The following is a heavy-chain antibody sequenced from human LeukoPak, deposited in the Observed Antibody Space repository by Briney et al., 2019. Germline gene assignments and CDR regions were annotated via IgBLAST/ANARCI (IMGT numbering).Heavy chain of an antibody. Sequence: GGSLRLSCAASGFTVSSNYMSWVRQAPGKGLEWVSVIYSGGSTYYADSVKGRFTISRDNSKNTLYLQMNSLRAEDTAVYYCASQVVVAATVAFDIWGQGTVVTVSS. CDR3: ASQVVVAATVAFDI. J-gene: IGHJ3*02. V-gene: IGHV3-53*01. D-gene: IGHD2-15*01. CDR2: IYSGGST. CDR1: GFTVSSNY.